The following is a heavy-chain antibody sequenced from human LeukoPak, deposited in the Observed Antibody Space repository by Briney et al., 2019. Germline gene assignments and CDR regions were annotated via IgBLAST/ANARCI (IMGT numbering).Heavy chain of an antibody. CDR3: AKAGKGLRGLVFDY. CDR1: GFTFDDYA. CDR2: ISWNSGSI. J-gene: IGHJ4*02. Sequence: GGSLRLSCAAPGFTFDDYAMHWVRQAPGKGLEWVSGISWNSGSIGYADSVKGRFTISRDNAKNSLYLQMNSLRAEDMALYYCAKAGKGLRGLVFDYWGQGTLVTVSS. D-gene: IGHD4-17*01. V-gene: IGHV3-9*03.